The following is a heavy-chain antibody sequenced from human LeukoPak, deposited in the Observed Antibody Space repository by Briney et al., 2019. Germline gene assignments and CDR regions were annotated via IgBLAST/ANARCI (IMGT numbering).Heavy chain of an antibody. CDR3: ARRCSRTSCYYAPAFDY. Sequence: SETLSLTCAVYGGSFSGYYWSWIRQPPGKGREWSGEINHSGSTNYNPSLKSRVTISVDTSKNQFSLKLSSVTAADTAVYYCARRCSRTSCYYAPAFDYWGQGTLVTVSS. J-gene: IGHJ4*02. V-gene: IGHV4-34*01. D-gene: IGHD2-2*01. CDR2: INHSGST. CDR1: GGSFSGYY.